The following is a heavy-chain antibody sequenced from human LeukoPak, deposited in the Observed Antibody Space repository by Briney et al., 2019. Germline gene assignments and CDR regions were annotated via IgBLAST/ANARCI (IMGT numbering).Heavy chain of an antibody. CDR1: GYSIRNGYF. Sequence: PSETLSLTCTVSGYSIRNGYFWGWVRQSPGKGLEWIGNIHQSGSTSYNPSLQSRVTISVDTSKNQFSLKLSSVTAADTAVYYCARRLLWFGELLSPLFDYWGQGTLVTVSS. CDR3: ARRLLWFGELLSPLFDY. V-gene: IGHV4-38-2*02. J-gene: IGHJ4*02. D-gene: IGHD3-10*01. CDR2: IHQSGST.